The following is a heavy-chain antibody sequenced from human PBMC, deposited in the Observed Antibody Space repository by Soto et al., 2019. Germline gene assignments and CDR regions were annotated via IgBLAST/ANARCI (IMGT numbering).Heavy chain of an antibody. V-gene: IGHV4-34*01. CDR2: INHSGNT. D-gene: IGHD3-10*01. CDR1: GGTFSDYY. J-gene: IGHJ4*02. CDR3: ARSGHLFDY. Sequence: SDTLSLTSDVFGGTFSDYYWSWIRQPPGKGLEWIGEINHSGNTNYSPSLKSRVTISVDTSKNQFSLKVSSVTAADTAVYYCARSGHLFDYWAQG.